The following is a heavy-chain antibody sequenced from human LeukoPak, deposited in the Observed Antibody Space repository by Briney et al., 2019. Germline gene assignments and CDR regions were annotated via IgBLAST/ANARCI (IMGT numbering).Heavy chain of an antibody. V-gene: IGHV3-9*01. Sequence: GGSLRLSCAASGFTFDDYAMHWVRQAPGKGLEWVSGISWNSGSIGYADSVKGRFTVSRDNAKNSLYLQMNSLRAEDTALYFCAKDAVVRGVRPYYFDYWGLGTLVTVSS. J-gene: IGHJ4*02. CDR1: GFTFDDYA. D-gene: IGHD3-10*01. CDR3: AKDAVVRGVRPYYFDY. CDR2: ISWNSGSI.